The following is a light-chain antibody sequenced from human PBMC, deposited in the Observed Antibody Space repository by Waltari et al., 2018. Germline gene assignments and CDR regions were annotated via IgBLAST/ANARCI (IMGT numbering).Light chain of an antibody. CDR2: GAS. J-gene: IGKJ1*01. Sequence: DIQMTQSPSSLPVSVGDRVTITCRASQDIRDFLAWYQQKPGGVPRLLIYGASTLQSGVPSRFSGSGSGTDFTLTIRSLQPDDVATYYCQQTYNSPPWTFGQGTKVEIK. CDR1: QDIRDF. V-gene: IGKV1-27*01. CDR3: QQTYNSPPWT.